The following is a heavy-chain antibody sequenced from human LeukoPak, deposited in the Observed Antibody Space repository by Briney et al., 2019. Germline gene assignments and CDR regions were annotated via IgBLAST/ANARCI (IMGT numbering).Heavy chain of an antibody. J-gene: IGHJ6*02. CDR1: GFTFSSYA. Sequence: GGCLRLSCAASGFTFSSYAISWVRQAPGKGLEWGAGLGRSGEYKYYADSVKGRFTISRDNSKDTVSLQMNSLRAEDTAIYFCVKDRPCETCMPMDAWGQGATVTVSS. V-gene: IGHV3-23*01. CDR3: VKDRPCETCMPMDA. CDR2: LGRSGEYK. D-gene: IGHD2-2*01.